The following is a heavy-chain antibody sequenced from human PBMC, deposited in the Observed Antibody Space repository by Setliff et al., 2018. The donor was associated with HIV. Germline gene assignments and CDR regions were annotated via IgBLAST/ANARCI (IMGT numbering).Heavy chain of an antibody. J-gene: IGHJ4*02. D-gene: IGHD3-10*01. V-gene: IGHV3-30*02. Sequence: PGESLKISCAASGLIFSSCGMHWVRQAPGKGLEWVAFVHYDGSNKEYAESVKGRFTIPRDNSKNTLYLQMNSLRAEDTALYYCARGRFHRLHRPYSGSGSLGIQYFDYWGRGTLVTVSS. CDR2: VHYDGSNK. CDR1: GLIFSSCG. CDR3: ARGRFHRLHRPYSGSGSLGIQYFDY.